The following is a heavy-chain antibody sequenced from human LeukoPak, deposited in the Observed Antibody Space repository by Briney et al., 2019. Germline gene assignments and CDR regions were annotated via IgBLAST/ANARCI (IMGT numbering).Heavy chain of an antibody. D-gene: IGHD6-13*01. CDR2: INPNSGGT. CDR1: QDTFTAYY. J-gene: IGHJ5*02. CDR3: ARSEIAAAGTPDWFDP. Sequence: GASVKVSCKASQDTFTAYYMHWVRQAPGQGPEWMGWINPNSGGTNYAQKFQGRVTMTSDASISTSYMELSSLRSEDTAVYYCARSEIAAAGTPDWFDPWGQGTLVTVSS. V-gene: IGHV1-2*02.